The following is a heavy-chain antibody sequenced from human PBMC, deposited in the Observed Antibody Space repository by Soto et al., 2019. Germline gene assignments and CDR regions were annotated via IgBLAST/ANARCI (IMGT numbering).Heavy chain of an antibody. CDR2: ISGSGGST. Sequence: GGSLRLSCAASGFTFSSYAMSWVRQAPGKGLEWVSAISGSGGSTYYADSVKGRFTISRDNSKNTLYLQMNSLRAEDTAVYYCAKDFRSGGIVVVVAAFDIWGQGTMVTVSS. CDR1: GFTFSSYA. CDR3: AKDFRSGGIVVVVAAFDI. V-gene: IGHV3-23*01. D-gene: IGHD2-15*01. J-gene: IGHJ3*02.